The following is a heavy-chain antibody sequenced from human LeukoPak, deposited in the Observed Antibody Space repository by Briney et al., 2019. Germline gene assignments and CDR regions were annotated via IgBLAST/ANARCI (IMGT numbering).Heavy chain of an antibody. J-gene: IGHJ4*02. Sequence: SETLSLTCAVSGGSISSSKWWSWVRQPPGKGLEWIGFIEDSGTTNYNPSLKSRVTMSIDRSKNQFSLKLTSVTAADTAVYYCARDLDDSGCFDHWGQGTLVAVSS. CDR2: IEDSGTT. CDR3: ARDLDDSGCFDH. CDR1: GGSISSSKW. V-gene: IGHV4-4*02. D-gene: IGHD3-22*01.